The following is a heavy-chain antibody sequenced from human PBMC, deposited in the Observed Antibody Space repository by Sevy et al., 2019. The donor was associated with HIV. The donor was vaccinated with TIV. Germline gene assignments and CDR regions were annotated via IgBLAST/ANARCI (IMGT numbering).Heavy chain of an antibody. V-gene: IGHV3-7*01. CDR3: ARDQIGNPSSWYYYYYGMDV. Sequence: GGSLRLSCAASGFTFSSYWMSWVRQAPGKGLEWVANIKQDGSEKYYVDSVKGRFTISRDNAKNSLYLQMNSLRAEDTAVYYCARDQIGNPSSWYYYYYGMDVWGQGTTVTVSS. CDR2: IKQDGSEK. J-gene: IGHJ6*02. CDR1: GFTFSSYW. D-gene: IGHD6-13*01.